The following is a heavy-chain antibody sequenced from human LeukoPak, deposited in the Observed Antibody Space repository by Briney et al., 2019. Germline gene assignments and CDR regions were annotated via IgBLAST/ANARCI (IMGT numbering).Heavy chain of an antibody. J-gene: IGHJ4*02. CDR1: GFTFSSYA. D-gene: IGHD3-22*01. Sequence: GGSLRLSCAASGFTFSSYAMSWVRQAPGKGLEWVSAISGSGGSTYYADSVKGRFTISRDNSKNTLYLQMNSLRAEDTAVYYCGKDMAYYDSSGPLPYWGQGTLVTVSS. CDR3: GKDMAYYDSSGPLPY. CDR2: ISGSGGST. V-gene: IGHV3-23*01.